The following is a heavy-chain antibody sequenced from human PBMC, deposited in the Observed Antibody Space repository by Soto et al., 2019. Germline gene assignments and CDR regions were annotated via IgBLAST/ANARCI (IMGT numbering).Heavy chain of an antibody. V-gene: IGHV3-23*01. J-gene: IGHJ5*02. CDR3: TKGDSSGYFDPSTGYSTPDH. CDR1: GFIFKDFA. Sequence: DVQLFESGGGLVEPGASLRLSCAASGFIFKDFAMSWVRQAPGKGLEWVSTITTSDDITYSADSVRGRFTISRDHSANTLFLQMSSLRGDDTATYYCTKGDSSGYFDPSTGYSTPDHWGQGTLVTVSS. CDR2: ITTSDDIT. D-gene: IGHD3-3*01.